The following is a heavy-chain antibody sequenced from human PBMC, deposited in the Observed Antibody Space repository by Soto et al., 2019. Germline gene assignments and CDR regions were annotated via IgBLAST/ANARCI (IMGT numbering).Heavy chain of an antibody. J-gene: IGHJ5*02. V-gene: IGHV4-59*01. CDR1: GDSITSNH. Sequence: SETLSLTCAVSGDSITSNHWNWIRQPPGRGLEWIGYIYNSGTTKYNPSLKSRVIISVDTSKNQLSLKLSSVTAADTAVYYCARVSMSTVSWGFDPWGQGTLVTGSS. CDR3: ARVSMSTVSWGFDP. CDR2: IYNSGTT. D-gene: IGHD4-4*01.